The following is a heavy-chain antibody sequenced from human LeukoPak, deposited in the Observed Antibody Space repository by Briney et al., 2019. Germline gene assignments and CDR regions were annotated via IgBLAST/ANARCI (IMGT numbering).Heavy chain of an antibody. J-gene: IGHJ4*02. CDR3: ASGSDCSGGSCYWMLVSN. Sequence: ASVKVSCKASGYTFTSYYMHWVRQAPGQGLEWMGIINPSGGSTSYAQKFQGRVTMTRDMSTSTVYMELSSLRSEDTAVYYCASGSDCSGGSCYWMLVSNWGQGTLVTVSS. D-gene: IGHD2-15*01. CDR1: GYTFTSYY. V-gene: IGHV1-46*01. CDR2: INPSGGST.